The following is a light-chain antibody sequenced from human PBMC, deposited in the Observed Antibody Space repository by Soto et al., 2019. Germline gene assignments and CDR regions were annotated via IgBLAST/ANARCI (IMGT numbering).Light chain of an antibody. CDR2: GAS. J-gene: IGKJ1*01. CDR1: HSLSTN. V-gene: IGKV3-15*01. CDR3: QQDNDWTPPGT. Sequence: IVVTQSPATVSVSPGERVTLSCTASHSLSTNLAWYQQKPGQTPRLLIYGASTRANGVPDRFSGSGSETYITLTISSLQSDDFGVSFCQQDNDWTPPGTFGQGTMVEV.